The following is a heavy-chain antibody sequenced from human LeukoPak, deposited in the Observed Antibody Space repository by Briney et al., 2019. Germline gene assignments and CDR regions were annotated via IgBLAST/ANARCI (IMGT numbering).Heavy chain of an antibody. V-gene: IGHV1-18*01. D-gene: IGHD1-7*01. CDR2: LSAYNGNT. CDR1: GYSFTSYG. Sequence: ASVKVSCKASGYSFTSYGISWVRQAPGQGLEWMGWLSAYNGNTNYTQKLQGRVTMTTDTSTSTAYMELSRLRSDDTAVYYCAMYNWNYAPRLPWGQGTLVTVSS. J-gene: IGHJ5*02. CDR3: AMYNWNYAPRLP.